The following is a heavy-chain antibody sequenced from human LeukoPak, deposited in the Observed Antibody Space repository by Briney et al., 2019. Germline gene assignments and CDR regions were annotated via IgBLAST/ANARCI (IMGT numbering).Heavy chain of an antibody. CDR1: GYTFTSYD. J-gene: IGHJ4*02. V-gene: IGHV1-8*03. CDR3: ARGRDFWTGYYTDYDY. D-gene: IGHD3/OR15-3a*01. CDR2: MNPNSGNT. Sequence: ASVNVSCKASGYTFTSYDINWVRQATGQGLEWMGRMNPNSGNTGYAQKFQGRVTITRNTSITTAYMELSSLRSEDTAVYYCARGRDFWTGYYTDYDYWGQGTLVTVSS.